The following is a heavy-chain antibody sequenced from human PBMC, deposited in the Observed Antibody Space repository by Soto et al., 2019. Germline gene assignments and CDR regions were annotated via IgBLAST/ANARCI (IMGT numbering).Heavy chain of an antibody. CDR1: GGSISSGDYY. CDR3: ARHPYHTFGRVIGDFDY. CDR2: IYYSGST. Sequence: ASETLSLTCTVSGGSISSGDYYWSWIRQPPGKGLEWIGYIYYSGSTYYNQSLKSRVTISVDTSKNQFSLKLTSVTAADTAVFYCARHPYHTFGRVIGDFDYWGPGTLVTVSS. J-gene: IGHJ4*02. D-gene: IGHD3-16*02. V-gene: IGHV4-30-4*01.